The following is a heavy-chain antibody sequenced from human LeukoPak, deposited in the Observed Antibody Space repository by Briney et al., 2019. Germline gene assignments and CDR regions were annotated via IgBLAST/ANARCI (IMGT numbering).Heavy chain of an antibody. Sequence: ASVKVSCKASGYSFTGYYMHWVRQAPGQGLEWMGWINPNSGGTNYAQKFQGRVTMTRDTSISTAYMELSRLRSDDTAVYYCARGLGYYDSSNYYDFYYWGQGTLVTVSS. V-gene: IGHV1-2*02. CDR2: INPNSGGT. D-gene: IGHD3-22*01. CDR1: GYSFTGYY. J-gene: IGHJ4*02. CDR3: ARGLGYYDSSNYYDFYY.